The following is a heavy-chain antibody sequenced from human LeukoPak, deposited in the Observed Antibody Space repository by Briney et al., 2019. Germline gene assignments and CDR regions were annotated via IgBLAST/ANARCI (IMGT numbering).Heavy chain of an antibody. D-gene: IGHD3-16*01. CDR3: ARDTVYDYVWGSPQFGY. CDR1: GFTFSSYW. Sequence: GGSLRLSCAASGFTFSSYWMSWVRQAPGKGLEWVANIKQDGSEKYYVDSVKGRFTISRDNAKNSLYLQMNSLRAEDTAVYYCARDTVYDYVWGSPQFGYWGQGTLVTVSS. J-gene: IGHJ4*02. CDR2: IKQDGSEK. V-gene: IGHV3-7*01.